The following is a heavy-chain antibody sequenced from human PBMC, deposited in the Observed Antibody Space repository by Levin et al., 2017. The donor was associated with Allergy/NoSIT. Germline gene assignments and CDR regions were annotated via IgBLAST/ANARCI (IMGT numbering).Heavy chain of an antibody. J-gene: IGHJ5*02. Sequence: PSETLSLTCTVSDGSISNYYWSWIRQPPGKGLEWIGYIYDTGSTNYNPSLESRVTISVDTSKNQFSLSLRSVTTADTAMYYWAREVRTTTRARWFDPWSQGTLVTVSS. CDR3: AREVRTTTRARWFDP. CDR2: IYDTGST. V-gene: IGHV4-59*01. CDR1: DGSISNYY. D-gene: IGHD4-11*01.